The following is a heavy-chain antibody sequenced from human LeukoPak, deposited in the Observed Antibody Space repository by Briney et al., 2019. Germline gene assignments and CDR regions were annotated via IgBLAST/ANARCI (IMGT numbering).Heavy chain of an antibody. J-gene: IGHJ3*02. Sequence: SETLSLTCTVSGGSISSYYWSWIRQPPGKGLEWIGEINHSGSTNYNPSLKSRVTISVDTSKNQFSLKLSSVTAADTAVYYCARGQYYYDSSGYYFRPHAFDIWGQGTMVTVSS. D-gene: IGHD3-22*01. V-gene: IGHV4-34*01. CDR1: GGSISSYY. CDR2: INHSGST. CDR3: ARGQYYYDSSGYYFRPHAFDI.